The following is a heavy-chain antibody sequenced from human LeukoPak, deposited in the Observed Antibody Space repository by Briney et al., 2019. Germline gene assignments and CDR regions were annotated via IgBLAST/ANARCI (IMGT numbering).Heavy chain of an antibody. CDR1: GGSFSGYY. CDR2: FNHSGST. J-gene: IGHJ6*02. V-gene: IGHV4-34*01. CDR3: ARFRGTVSFYYYYYGMDD. Sequence: SETLSLTCAVYGGSFSGYYWSWIRQPPGKGLEWIGEFNHSGSTNYNPTLKSRVTISVDTSKNPFSLNLSSVTDADTAVYYCARFRGTVSFYYYYYGMDDWGQGTTVTVSS. D-gene: IGHD4-17*01.